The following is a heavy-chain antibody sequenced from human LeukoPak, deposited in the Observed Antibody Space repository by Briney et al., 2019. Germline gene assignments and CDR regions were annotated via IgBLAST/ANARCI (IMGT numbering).Heavy chain of an antibody. V-gene: IGHV3-23*01. D-gene: IGHD6-13*01. CDR1: GFTFGHNA. CDR3: ATAQIAALTDY. CDR2: LSGSGGDT. Sequence: PGGSLRVSCVASGFTFGHNAMAWVRQAPGKRLEWVSALSGSGGDTFYADSVKGRFTISRDNSKNTLYLQMNSLRAEDTAVYYCATAQIAALTDYWGQGTLVTVSS. J-gene: IGHJ4*02.